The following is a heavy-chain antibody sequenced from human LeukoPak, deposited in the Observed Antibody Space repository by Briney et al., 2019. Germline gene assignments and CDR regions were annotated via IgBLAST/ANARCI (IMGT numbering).Heavy chain of an antibody. CDR2: INPSSGST. D-gene: IGHD3-10*01. Sequence: ASVKVSCKASGYTFTSYYMHWVRQPPGQELEWMGIINPSSGSTSYTQKFQGRVTMTRDTSTSTVYMDLSSLRSEDTAVYYCARASADFGELFPWGQGTLVTVSS. CDR3: ARASADFGELFP. V-gene: IGHV1-46*01. J-gene: IGHJ5*02. CDR1: GYTFTSYY.